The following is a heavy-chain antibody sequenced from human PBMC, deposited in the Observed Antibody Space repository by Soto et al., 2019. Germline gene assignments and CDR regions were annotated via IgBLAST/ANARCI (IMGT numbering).Heavy chain of an antibody. J-gene: IGHJ6*02. CDR3: ARSQGGSSSLDIYYYYYYGMDV. CDR2: IIPIFGPA. V-gene: IGHV1-69*01. CDR1: GGTFSSYA. D-gene: IGHD2-15*01. Sequence: QVQLVQSGAEVQKPGSSVKVSCKAPGGTFSSYAISWVRQAPGQGLEWMGGIIPIFGPANYAQKFQGRVTITADESTSTGYMELSSLRSEDTAVYYCARSQGGSSSLDIYYYYYYGMDVWGQGPTVTVSS.